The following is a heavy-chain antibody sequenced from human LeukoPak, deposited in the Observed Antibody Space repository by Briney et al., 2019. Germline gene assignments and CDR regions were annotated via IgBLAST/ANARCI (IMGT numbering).Heavy chain of an antibody. CDR3: AKMEAWTTVTGSGVDY. D-gene: IGHD4-17*01. CDR1: GFTFSSYA. Sequence: GGSLRLSCAASGFTFSSYAMSWVRQAPGKGLEWVSGISGSGGSKYYADSVKGRFTISRDNSKNTLYLQMNSLRAEDTAVYYCAKMEAWTTVTGSGVDYWGQGTLVTVSS. CDR2: ISGSGGSK. J-gene: IGHJ4*02. V-gene: IGHV3-23*01.